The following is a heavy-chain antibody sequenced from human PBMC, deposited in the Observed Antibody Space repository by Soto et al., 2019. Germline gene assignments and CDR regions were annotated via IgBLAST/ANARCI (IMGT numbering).Heavy chain of an antibody. V-gene: IGHV4-61*01. CDR3: ARSSHYYYYMDV. J-gene: IGHJ6*03. CDR2: IYYSGST. Sequence: SETLSLTCTVSGGSVSSGSYYWSWIRQPPGKGLEWIGYIYYSGSTNYNPSLKSRVTISVDTSKNQFSLKLSSVTAADTAVYYCARSSHYYYYMDVWGKGTTVTVSS. CDR1: GGSVSSGSYY.